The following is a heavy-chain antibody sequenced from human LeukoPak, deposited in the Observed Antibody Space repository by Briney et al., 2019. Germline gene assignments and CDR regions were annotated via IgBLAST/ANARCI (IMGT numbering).Heavy chain of an antibody. V-gene: IGHV3-20*04. CDR2: INWNGGST. J-gene: IGHJ4*02. CDR3: ARDRSSVTPDY. D-gene: IGHD5/OR15-5a*01. Sequence: GGSLRLSCAASGFTFDDYGMSWVRQAPGKGLEWVSGINWNGGSTGYADSVKGRFTISRDNAKNSLYLQMNSRRAEDTALYYCARDRSSVTPDYWGQGTLVTVSS. CDR1: GFTFDDYG.